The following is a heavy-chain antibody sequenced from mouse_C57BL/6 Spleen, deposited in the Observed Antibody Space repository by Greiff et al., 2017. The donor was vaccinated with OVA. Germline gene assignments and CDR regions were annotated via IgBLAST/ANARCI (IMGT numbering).Heavy chain of an antibody. CDR2: ISSGGDYI. CDR3: TRDNYAYFDY. Sequence: EVQLQQSGEGLVKPGGSLKLSCAASGFTFSSYAMSWVRQTPEKRLEWVAYISSGGDYIYYADTVKGRFTISRDNARNTLYLQMSSLKSEDTAMYYCTRDNYAYFDYWGQGTTLTVSS. CDR1: GFTFSSYA. D-gene: IGHD1-3*01. V-gene: IGHV5-9-1*02. J-gene: IGHJ2*01.